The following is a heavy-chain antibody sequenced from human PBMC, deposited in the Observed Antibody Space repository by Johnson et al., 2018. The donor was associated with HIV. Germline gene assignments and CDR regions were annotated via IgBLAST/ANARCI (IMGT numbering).Heavy chain of an antibody. V-gene: IGHV3-7*05. Sequence: VQLVESGGGLVQPGGSLRLSCADSGFTFSSYWMNWVRQAPGKGLEWLANINQDGSEKYYVDSVQGRFTISRDNAKNSLYLPMNSLRAEDTAGYYCARVRGKIPRGAFDIWGQGTMVTVSS. CDR1: GFTFSSYW. CDR2: INQDGSEK. CDR3: ARVRGKIPRGAFDI. J-gene: IGHJ3*02. D-gene: IGHD3-10*01.